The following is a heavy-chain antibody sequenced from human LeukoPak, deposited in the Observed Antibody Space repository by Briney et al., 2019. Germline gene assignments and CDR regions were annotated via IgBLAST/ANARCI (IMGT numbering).Heavy chain of an antibody. CDR1: GFTFSSSA. D-gene: IGHD2-15*01. CDR3: AKGGDVGYCSGGSCYSADY. J-gene: IGHJ4*02. CDR2: ISGSGSGGST. V-gene: IGHV3-23*01. Sequence: GGSLRLSCAASGFTFSSSAMSWVRQAPGKGLEWVSNISGSGSGGSTYYADSVKGRFTISRDNSKNTLFLQMNSLRAEDTAVYYCAKGGDVGYCSGGSCYSADYWGQGTLVTVSS.